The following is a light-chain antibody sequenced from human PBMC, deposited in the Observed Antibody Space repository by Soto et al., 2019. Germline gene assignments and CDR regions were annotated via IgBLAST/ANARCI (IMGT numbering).Light chain of an antibody. J-gene: IGKJ1*01. V-gene: IGKV3-20*01. CDR1: QSVASSY. CDR3: QLHTT. CDR2: GTS. Sequence: EVVLTQAPRTLSLSPGVRATLSGSARQSVASSYLAWYQQKPGQAPRLLISGTSTRAAGIPDRFSGSGSGTDFTLTISRVESEDLAVYYCQLHTTFGQGTKVELK.